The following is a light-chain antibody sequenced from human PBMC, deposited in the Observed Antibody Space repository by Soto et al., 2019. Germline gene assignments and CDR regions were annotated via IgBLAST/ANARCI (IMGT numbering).Light chain of an antibody. CDR1: QSVSSSY. J-gene: IGKJ1*01. CDR3: QQYGSSSWT. Sequence: EIVLTQSPGTLSLSPGDRATLSYRASQSVSSSYFAWYQQRFGQAPRLLIYAASSRAAGIPDRFSGSGSGTDFTLTISRLEPEDFAVYYCQQYGSSSWTFGQGTKVDIK. CDR2: AAS. V-gene: IGKV3-20*01.